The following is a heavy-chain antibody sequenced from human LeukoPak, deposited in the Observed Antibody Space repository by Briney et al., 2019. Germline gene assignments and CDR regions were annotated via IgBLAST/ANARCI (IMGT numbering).Heavy chain of an antibody. D-gene: IGHD1-26*01. CDR1: GYTFTSYA. CDR3: ARDLGGSYFDY. Sequence: ASVKVSCKASGYTFTSYAMHWVRQAPGQRLEWVGWINAGNGNTKYSQKFQGRVTITRDTSASTAYMELSSLRSEDTAVYYCARDLGGSYFDYWGQGTLVTVSS. V-gene: IGHV1-3*01. J-gene: IGHJ4*02. CDR2: INAGNGNT.